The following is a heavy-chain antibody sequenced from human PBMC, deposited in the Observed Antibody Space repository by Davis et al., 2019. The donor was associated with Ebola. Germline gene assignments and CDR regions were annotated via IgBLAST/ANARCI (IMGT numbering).Heavy chain of an antibody. CDR3: ARASPSNAWSGYSSYYYMGV. V-gene: IGHV1-2*02. CDR1: GYTFTGYH. J-gene: IGHJ6*03. Sequence: ASVKVSCKASGYTFTGYHIYWVRQAPGQGLEWMGWINPKSGRIIYAQKFQGRVTMTRDTSISTAYMELRRLKSDDTAVYYCARASPSNAWSGYSSYYYMGVWGNGTTVTVSS. D-gene: IGHD3-3*01. CDR2: INPKSGRI.